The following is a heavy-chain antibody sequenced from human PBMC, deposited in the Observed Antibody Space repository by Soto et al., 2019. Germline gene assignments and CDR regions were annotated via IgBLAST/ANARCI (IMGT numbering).Heavy chain of an antibody. CDR2: ISAYNGNT. J-gene: IGHJ4*02. CDR1: GCTFTSYG. Sequence: GASVKVSCKASGCTFTSYGISWVRQAPGQGLEWMGWISAYNGNTNYAQKLQGRVTMTTDTSTSTAYMELRSLRSDDTAVYYCARDRSGVAAAGTEFDYWGQGTLVTVSS. CDR3: ARDRSGVAAAGTEFDY. D-gene: IGHD6-13*01. V-gene: IGHV1-18*01.